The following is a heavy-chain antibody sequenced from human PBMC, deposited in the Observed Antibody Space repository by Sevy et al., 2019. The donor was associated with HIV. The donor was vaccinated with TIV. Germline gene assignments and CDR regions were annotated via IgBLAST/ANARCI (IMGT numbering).Heavy chain of an antibody. J-gene: IGHJ4*02. D-gene: IGHD1-26*01. Sequence: ASVKVSCKASGYTFTGYYMHWVRQAPGQGLEWMGWINPNSGGTNYAQKFQGRVTMTRDTSISTAYMELSRLRSDDTVVYYCARDRSYSSPFLVDYWGQGTLVTVSS. CDR2: INPNSGGT. V-gene: IGHV1-2*02. CDR3: ARDRSYSSPFLVDY. CDR1: GYTFTGYY.